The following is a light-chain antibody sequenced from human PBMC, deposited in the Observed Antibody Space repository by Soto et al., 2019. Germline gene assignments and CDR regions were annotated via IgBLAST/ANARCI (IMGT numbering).Light chain of an antibody. CDR3: GADHGIGSTFVHVV. CDR2: VGTGGIVG. J-gene: IGLJ2*01. Sequence: QSVLTQPPSASASLGASVILTCTRSSGYRKYKVDWYQQRPGKGPRFVMRVGTGGIVGSKGDGIPDRFSVLGSGLNRYLTIKNIQEEDESDYHCGADHGIGSTFVHVVFGGGTKLTVL. CDR1: SGYRKYK. V-gene: IGLV9-49*01.